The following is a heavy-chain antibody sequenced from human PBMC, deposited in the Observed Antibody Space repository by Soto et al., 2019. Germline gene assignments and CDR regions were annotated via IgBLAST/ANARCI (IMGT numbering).Heavy chain of an antibody. CDR2: IYSGGST. D-gene: IGHD6-6*01. J-gene: IGHJ6*02. V-gene: IGHV3-53*01. CDR3: ARVKASIAARLDYYYGMDV. CDR1: GFTVSSNY. Sequence: LRLSCAASGFTVSSNYMSWVRQAPVKGLEWVSVIYSGGSTYYADSVKGRFTISRDNSKNTLYLQMNSLRAEDTAVYYCARVKASIAARLDYYYGMDVWGQGTTVTVSS.